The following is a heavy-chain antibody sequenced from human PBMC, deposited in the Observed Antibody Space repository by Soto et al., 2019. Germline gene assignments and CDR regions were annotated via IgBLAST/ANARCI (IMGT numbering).Heavy chain of an antibody. CDR3: ARVRSMITFGGFIGYFDY. CDR2: IPYDGSNK. Sequence: GGSLRLSCAASGFTFSSYAMHWVRQAPGRGLEWVAVIPYDGSNKYYADSVKGRFTISRDNSKNTLYLQMNSLRAEDTAVYYCARVRSMITFGGFIGYFDYGGQGTPVPVSS. V-gene: IGHV3-30-3*01. J-gene: IGHJ4*02. D-gene: IGHD3-16*02. CDR1: GFTFSSYA.